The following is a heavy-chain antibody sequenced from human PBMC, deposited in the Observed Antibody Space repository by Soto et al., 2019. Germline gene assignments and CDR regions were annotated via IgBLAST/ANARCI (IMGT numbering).Heavy chain of an antibody. CDR3: AKGRSAARGFPMYYFDY. CDR1: GFTFSSYA. V-gene: IGHV3-23*01. D-gene: IGHD6-6*01. Sequence: GGSLRLSCAASGFTFSSYAMSWVRQAPGKGLEWVSAISGSGGSTYYADSVKGRFTISRDNSKNTLYLQMNSLRAEDTAVYYCAKGRSAARGFPMYYFDYWGQGTLVTVSS. CDR2: ISGSGGST. J-gene: IGHJ4*02.